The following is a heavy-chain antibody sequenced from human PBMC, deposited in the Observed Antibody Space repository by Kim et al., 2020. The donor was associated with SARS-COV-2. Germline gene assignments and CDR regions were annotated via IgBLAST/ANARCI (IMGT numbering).Heavy chain of an antibody. J-gene: IGHJ5*02. Sequence: ASVKVSCKASGYTFTSYGISWVRQAPGQGLEWMGWISAYNGNTNYAQKLQGRVTMTTDTSTSTAYMELRSLRSDDTAVYYCARDLGYCTNGVCYMAWFDPWGQGTLVTVSS. D-gene: IGHD2-8*01. CDR1: GYTFTSYG. CDR3: ARDLGYCTNGVCYMAWFDP. CDR2: ISAYNGNT. V-gene: IGHV1-18*01.